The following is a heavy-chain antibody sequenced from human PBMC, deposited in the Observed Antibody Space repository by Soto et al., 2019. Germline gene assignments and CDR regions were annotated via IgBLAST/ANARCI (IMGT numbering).Heavy chain of an antibody. D-gene: IGHD2-2*01. V-gene: IGHV4-34*01. J-gene: IGHJ6*03. CDR2: INHSGST. CDR3: ARVREEQLYAYYYYYYYMDV. CDR1: GGSFSGYY. Sequence: SETLSLTCAVYGGSFSGYYWSWIRQPPGKGLEWIGEINHSGSTNYNPSLKSRVTISVDTSKNQFSLKLSSVTAADTAVYYCARVREEQLYAYYYYYYYMDVWGKGTTVTVSS.